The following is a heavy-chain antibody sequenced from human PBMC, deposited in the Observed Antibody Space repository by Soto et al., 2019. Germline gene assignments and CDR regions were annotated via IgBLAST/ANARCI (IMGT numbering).Heavy chain of an antibody. CDR1: GGSISSTTYY. CDR2: IYYSGST. J-gene: IGHJ4*02. D-gene: IGHD3-10*01. V-gene: IGHV4-39*01. CDR3: ARRRYFGSGSRGPFDY. Sequence: QLQLQESGPGLVKPSETLSLTCTVSGGSISSTTYYWGWIRQPPGKGLEWIGNIYYSGSTYYNPSLKSRLTISVDMPKNQFSLKLSSVTAAYTAVYYCARRRYFGSGSRGPFDYWGQGTLVTGSS.